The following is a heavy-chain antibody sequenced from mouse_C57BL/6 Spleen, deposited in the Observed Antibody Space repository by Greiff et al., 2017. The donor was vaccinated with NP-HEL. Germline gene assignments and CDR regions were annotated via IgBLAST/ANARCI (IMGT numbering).Heavy chain of an antibody. V-gene: IGHV5-4*01. Sequence: EVKVVESGGGLVKPGGSLKLSCAASGFTFSSYAMSWVRQTPEKRLEWVATISAGGSYTYYPENVKGRFTISRDNAKNNLYLQMSHLKSEDTAMYYCARDSGPGTYYAMDYWGQGTSVTVSS. CDR1: GFTFSSYA. J-gene: IGHJ4*01. CDR3: ARDSGPGTYYAMDY. D-gene: IGHD3-1*01. CDR2: ISAGGSYT.